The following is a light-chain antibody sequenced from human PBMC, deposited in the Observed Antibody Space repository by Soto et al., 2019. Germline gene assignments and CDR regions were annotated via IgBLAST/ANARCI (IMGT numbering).Light chain of an antibody. J-gene: IGKJ1*01. Sequence: EIVLTQSPATLSLSQGERATLSCRASENVRNNYLAWYQQKPGQAPRLLISGASKRATGIPDRFSGSGSGTDFTLTISSLQSEDFAVYYCQQYGSSPTWTFGQGTKVDIK. V-gene: IGKV3-20*01. CDR1: ENVRNNY. CDR2: GAS. CDR3: QQYGSSPTWT.